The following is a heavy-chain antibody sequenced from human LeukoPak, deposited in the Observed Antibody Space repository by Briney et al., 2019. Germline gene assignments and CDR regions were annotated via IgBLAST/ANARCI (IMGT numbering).Heavy chain of an antibody. J-gene: IGHJ4*02. CDR1: GFTFSDYY. D-gene: IGHD6-13*01. CDR3: AGQGSWLDH. CDR2: ISSSGTTT. V-gene: IGHV3-11*04. Sequence: PGGSLRLSCAASGFTFSDYYMSWIRQTPGKGLEWLSYISSSGTTTYYADSVKGRFTISRDNAKNSRYLQMNSLRAEDTAVYLCAGQGSWLDHWGQGTLVTVSS.